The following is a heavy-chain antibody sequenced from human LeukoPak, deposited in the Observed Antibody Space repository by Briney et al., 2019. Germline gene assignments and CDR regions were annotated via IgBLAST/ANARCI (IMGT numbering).Heavy chain of an antibody. Sequence: PGRSLRLSCAASGFTFDDYAMHWVRQAPGKGLDWVSGISWTSGSIGYADSVKGRFTISRDNAKNSLYLQMNSLRPEDMALYYCAKGLRVWGSYRPDAFAIWGQGTMVTVSS. D-gene: IGHD3-16*02. V-gene: IGHV3-9*03. CDR2: ISWTSGSI. CDR3: AKGLRVWGSYRPDAFAI. CDR1: GFTFDDYA. J-gene: IGHJ3*02.